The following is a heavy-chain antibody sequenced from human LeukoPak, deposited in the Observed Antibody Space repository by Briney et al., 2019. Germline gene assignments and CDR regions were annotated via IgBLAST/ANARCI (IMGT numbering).Heavy chain of an antibody. CDR1: GFTFSSYA. Sequence: GGSLRLSCSASGFTFSSYAMHWVRQAPGKGLEWVSYISSSGSTIYYADSVKGRFTISRDNSKNTLFLQMNSLRAEDTAIYYCAKLKGSSWYGAGDYWGQGTLVTVSS. V-gene: IGHV3-23*01. CDR2: ISSSGSTI. CDR3: AKLKGSSWYGAGDY. D-gene: IGHD6-13*01. J-gene: IGHJ4*02.